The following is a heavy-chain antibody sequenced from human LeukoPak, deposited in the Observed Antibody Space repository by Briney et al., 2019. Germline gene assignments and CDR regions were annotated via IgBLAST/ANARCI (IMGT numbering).Heavy chain of an antibody. V-gene: IGHV3-30-3*01. Sequence: PGRSLRLSCAASGFTFSSYAMHWVRQAPGKGLEWVAVISYDGSNKYYADSVKGRFTISRDNSKNTLYLQMNSLRAEDTAVYYCARGPPYSNPFLDYWGQGTLVTVSS. J-gene: IGHJ4*02. CDR3: ARGPPYSNPFLDY. CDR2: ISYDGSNK. CDR1: GFTFSSYA. D-gene: IGHD4-11*01.